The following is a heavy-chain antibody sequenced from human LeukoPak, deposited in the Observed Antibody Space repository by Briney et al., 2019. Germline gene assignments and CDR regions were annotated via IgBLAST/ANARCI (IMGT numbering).Heavy chain of an antibody. V-gene: IGHV1-8*01. CDR1: GYTFTSFD. Sequence: ASVKVSCKASGYTFTSFDFNWVRQATGQGLEWMGWMKSNNGHTGYAQKFQGRVTMTRDTSISTAYMELSSLTFEDTAVYYCARGPPNWGMVGYWGQGTLVTVSS. D-gene: IGHD7-27*01. CDR2: MKSNNGHT. CDR3: ARGPPNWGMVGY. J-gene: IGHJ4*02.